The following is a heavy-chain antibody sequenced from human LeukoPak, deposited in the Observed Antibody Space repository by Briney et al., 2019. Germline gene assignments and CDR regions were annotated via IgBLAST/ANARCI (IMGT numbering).Heavy chain of an antibody. CDR1: GGTFSSYA. D-gene: IGHD6-13*01. CDR2: IIPIFGTA. CDR3: ARESQIAAAGTLN. Sequence: ASVKVSCKASGGTFSSYAISWVRQAPGQGLEWMGGIIPIFGTANYAQKFQGRVTITADKSTSTAYMELSSLRSEDTAVYYCARESQIAAAGTLNWGQGTLVTVSS. J-gene: IGHJ4*02. V-gene: IGHV1-69*06.